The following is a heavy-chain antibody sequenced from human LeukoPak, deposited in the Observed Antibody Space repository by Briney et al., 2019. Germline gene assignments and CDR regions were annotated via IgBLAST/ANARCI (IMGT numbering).Heavy chain of an antibody. CDR2: ISSSGSTI. J-gene: IGHJ4*02. V-gene: IGHV3-48*03. Sequence: PGGSLRLSCAASGFTFSSYEMNWVRQAPGKGLEWVSYISSSGSTIYYADSVKGRFTISRDNAKNSLYLQMNSLRAEDTAVYYCARGAPLATYYFDYWGQGTLVTVSS. CDR3: ARGAPLATYYFDY. CDR1: GFTFSSYE.